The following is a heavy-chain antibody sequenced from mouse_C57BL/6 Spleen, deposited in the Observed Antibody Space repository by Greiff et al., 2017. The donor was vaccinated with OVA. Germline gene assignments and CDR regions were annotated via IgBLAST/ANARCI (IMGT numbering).Heavy chain of an antibody. V-gene: IGHV1-26*01. CDR3: ARSGDDGYPGWFAY. D-gene: IGHD2-3*01. CDR2: INPNNGGT. J-gene: IGHJ3*01. CDR1: GYTFTDYY. Sequence: EVQLQQSGPELVKPGASVKISCKASGYTFTDYYMNWVKQSPGKSLEWIGDINPNNGGTSYNQKFKGKATLTVDKSSSTAYMELRSLTSEDSAVYYCARSGDDGYPGWFAYWGQGTLVTVSA.